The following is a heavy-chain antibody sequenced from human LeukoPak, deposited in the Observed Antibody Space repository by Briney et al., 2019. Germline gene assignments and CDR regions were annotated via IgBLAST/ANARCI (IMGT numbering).Heavy chain of an antibody. V-gene: IGHV3-64*01. D-gene: IGHD3-22*01. Sequence: GGSLRLSCAASGFTFSSYAMHWVRQAPGKGLEYVSTISSNGGSTYYANSVKGRFTISRDNSKNTLYLQMGTLRDEDMAVYYCARALTFYYSDAFDIWGQGTMVTVSS. CDR3: ARALTFYYSDAFDI. CDR1: GFTFSSYA. J-gene: IGHJ3*02. CDR2: ISSNGGST.